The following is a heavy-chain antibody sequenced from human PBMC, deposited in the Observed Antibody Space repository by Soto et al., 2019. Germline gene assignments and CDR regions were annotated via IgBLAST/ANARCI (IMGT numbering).Heavy chain of an antibody. CDR1: GGSTSSSSNY. Sequence: SETLSLTCTVSGGSTSSSSNYWGWIRQPPVKRLEWIGSIYYSGSTYYNPSLKSRVTISVDTSKNHFSLKLSSVNAADTAVYYCRGAVGTKWFDPSGQGTLVTVSS. CDR3: RGAVGTKWFDP. D-gene: IGHD6-13*01. J-gene: IGHJ5*02. V-gene: IGHV4-39*01. CDR2: IYYSGST.